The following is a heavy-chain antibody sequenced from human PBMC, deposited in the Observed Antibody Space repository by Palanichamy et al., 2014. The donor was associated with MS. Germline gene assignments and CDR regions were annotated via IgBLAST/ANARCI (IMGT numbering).Heavy chain of an antibody. CDR1: GDSVSSKSVA. CDR2: TYYRSKWYT. V-gene: IGHV6-1*01. Sequence: QVQLQQSGPGLVKPSQTLSLTCAISGDSVSSKSVAWNWIRQSPSRGLEWLGRTYYRSKWYTDYALSVQGRITIDPATSMNQFSLHLNSVTPEDTAVYYCARNVFLEQLYYFDYWGQGTLVTVSS. D-gene: IGHD1-1*01. CDR3: ARNVFLEQLYYFDY. J-gene: IGHJ4*02.